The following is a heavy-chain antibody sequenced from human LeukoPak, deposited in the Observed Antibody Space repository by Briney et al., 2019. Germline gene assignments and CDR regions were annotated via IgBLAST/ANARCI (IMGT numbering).Heavy chain of an antibody. J-gene: IGHJ4*02. V-gene: IGHV3-30-3*01. Sequence: GGSLRLSCAASGFAFSSYAMHWVRQAPGKGLEWVAVISYDGSNKYYADSVKGRFTISRDNSKNTLYLQLNSLRAEDTAVYYCARDLGEGEDWLLFDYWGQGTLVTVSS. CDR3: ARDLGEGEDWLLFDY. D-gene: IGHD3/OR15-3a*01. CDR2: ISYDGSNK. CDR1: GFAFSSYA.